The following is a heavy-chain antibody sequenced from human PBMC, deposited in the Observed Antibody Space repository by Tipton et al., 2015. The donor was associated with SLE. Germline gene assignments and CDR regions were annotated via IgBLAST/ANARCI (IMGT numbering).Heavy chain of an antibody. CDR3: AKDSGDYDFGQDP. D-gene: IGHD3-3*01. J-gene: IGHJ5*02. V-gene: IGHV6-1*01. CDR1: GDSVSANGAA. Sequence: VKPSQTLSLTCAISGDSVSANGAAWNWIRQSPSRGLEWLGRSYYWSKSSNDYAISVKGRITINPDTSKNQVSLHLSSVTPEDTAVYYCAKDSGDYDFGQDPWGRGTLVTVSS. CDR2: SYYWSKSSN.